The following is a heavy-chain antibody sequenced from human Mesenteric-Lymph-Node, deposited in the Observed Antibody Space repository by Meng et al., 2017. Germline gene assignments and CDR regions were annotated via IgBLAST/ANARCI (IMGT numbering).Heavy chain of an antibody. J-gene: IGHJ4*02. V-gene: IGHV3-20*01. CDR3: ARGASGPPYYFDY. D-gene: IGHD3-16*01. CDR1: GFTFSSYW. Sequence: GESLKISCAASGFTFSSYWMHWVRQAPGKGLEWVSGINWNGGSTGYADSVKGRFTISRDNAKNSLYLQMNSLRADDTAVYHCARGASGPPYYFDYWGQGTLVTVSS. CDR2: INWNGGST.